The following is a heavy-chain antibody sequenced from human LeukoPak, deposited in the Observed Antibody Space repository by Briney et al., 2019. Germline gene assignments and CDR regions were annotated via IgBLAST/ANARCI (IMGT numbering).Heavy chain of an antibody. Sequence: ASVKVSCKASGYTFSNYGINWVRQAPGQGLEWMGWINTNTGNPTYAQGFKGRFVFSLDTSVSTAYLQISSLKAEDTAVYYCARGINNMVRGVIITANWFDPWGQGTLVTVSS. CDR2: INTNTGNP. CDR3: ARGINNMVRGVIITANWFDP. V-gene: IGHV7-4-1*02. CDR1: GYTFSNYG. D-gene: IGHD3-10*01. J-gene: IGHJ5*02.